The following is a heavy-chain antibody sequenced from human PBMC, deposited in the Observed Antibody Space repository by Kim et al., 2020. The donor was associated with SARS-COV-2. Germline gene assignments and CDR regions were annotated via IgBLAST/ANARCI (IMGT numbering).Heavy chain of an antibody. V-gene: IGHV4-4*09. D-gene: IGHD1-26*01. Sequence: NYNPPLGSRVTISVDTSKNQFSLKLSSVTAADTAVYYCAGTARGANFDYWGRGALVTVSS. CDR3: AGTARGANFDY. J-gene: IGHJ4*02.